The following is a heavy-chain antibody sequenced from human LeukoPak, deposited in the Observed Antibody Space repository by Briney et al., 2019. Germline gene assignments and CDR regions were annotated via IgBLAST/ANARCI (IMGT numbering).Heavy chain of an antibody. CDR1: GGSVSSGSSY. D-gene: IGHD5-18*01. V-gene: IGHV4-61*01. J-gene: IGHJ3*02. Sequence: SETLSLTCTVSGGSVSSGSSYWSWIRQPPGKGLERIGYIYYSGSTNYSPSLKSRVTISVDTSKNQFSLKLSSVTAADTAVYYCARASSYGRIDIWGQGTMVTVSS. CDR2: IYYSGST. CDR3: ARASSYGRIDI.